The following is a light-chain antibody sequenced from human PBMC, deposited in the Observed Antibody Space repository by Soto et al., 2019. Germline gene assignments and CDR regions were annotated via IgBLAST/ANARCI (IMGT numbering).Light chain of an antibody. CDR1: QGISSY. J-gene: IGKJ5*01. CDR3: QQYYSYPQT. V-gene: IGKV1-8*01. Sequence: AIRMTQSPSSFSASTGDRVTITCXASQGISSYLAWYQQKPGKAPKLLIYAASTLQSGVPSRFSGSGSGTDFTLTISCLQSEDFATYYCQQYYSYPQTFGQGTRLEIK. CDR2: AAS.